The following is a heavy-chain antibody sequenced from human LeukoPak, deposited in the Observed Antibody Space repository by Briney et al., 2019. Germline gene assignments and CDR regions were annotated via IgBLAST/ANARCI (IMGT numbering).Heavy chain of an antibody. CDR2: INTGNGNT. J-gene: IGHJ3*02. D-gene: IGHD4-17*01. V-gene: IGHV1-3*04. CDR1: GYTFTTYA. CDR3: ARGTNYGDYFVGDAFDI. Sequence: ASVKVSCKASGYTFTTYAIQWARQAPGQRLEWMGWINTGNGNTKYSQKFQGRVTITRDTSATTAYMDLSSLRSEDTAVYYCARGTNYGDYFVGDAFDIWGQGTMVTVSS.